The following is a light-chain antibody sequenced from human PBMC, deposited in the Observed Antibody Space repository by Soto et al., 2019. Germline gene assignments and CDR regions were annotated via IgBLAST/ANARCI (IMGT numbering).Light chain of an antibody. CDR1: QSVGSN. Sequence: EILMTQSPVTLSVSPGERVTLSCRASQSVGSNLAWYQQKPGQAPRLLIYGASTRATDIPARFSGSGSGTEFTLTISSLQSEDFAVYYCQQYNNRPPLTFGGGTKVEI. J-gene: IGKJ4*01. CDR2: GAS. V-gene: IGKV3-15*01. CDR3: QQYNNRPPLT.